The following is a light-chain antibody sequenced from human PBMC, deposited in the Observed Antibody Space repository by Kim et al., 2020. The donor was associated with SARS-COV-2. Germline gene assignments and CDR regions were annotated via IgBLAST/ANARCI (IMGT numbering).Light chain of an antibody. CDR3: CSYAGSWV. CDR2: DVS. Sequence: SPGQSVTISCTGTSSDVGGYNYVSWYQQHPGKAPKLMIYDVSKRPSGVPDRFSGSKSGNTASLTISGPQAEDEADYYCCSYAGSWVFGGGTQLTVL. V-gene: IGLV2-11*01. J-gene: IGLJ3*02. CDR1: SSDVGGYNY.